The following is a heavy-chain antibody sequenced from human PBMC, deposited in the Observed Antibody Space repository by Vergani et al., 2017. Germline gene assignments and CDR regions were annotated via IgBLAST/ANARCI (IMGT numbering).Heavy chain of an antibody. Sequence: QVQLQESGPGLVKPSETLSLTCTVSGGSISSYYWGWIRQPPGKGLEWIGSIYYSGSTNYNPSLKSRVTISVDKSKNQFSLKLSSVTAADTAVYYCARGEAAAGYFDYWGQGTLVTVSS. CDR3: ARGEAAAGYFDY. CDR1: GGSISSYY. CDR2: IYYSGST. J-gene: IGHJ4*02. V-gene: IGHV4-39*07. D-gene: IGHD6-13*01.